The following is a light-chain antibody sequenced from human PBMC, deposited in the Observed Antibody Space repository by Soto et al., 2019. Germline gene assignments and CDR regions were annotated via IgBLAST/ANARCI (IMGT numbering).Light chain of an antibody. V-gene: IGKV1-39*01. CDR1: QSISSY. CDR2: AAS. Sequence: DIQMTQSPYSLSASVGDRVTITCRASQSISSYLNWYQQKPGKAPELLIYAASSLQSGVPSRFSGSGSGTDFTLTISSLQPEDFATYYCQQSYTTPLPFGGGTKVDIK. J-gene: IGKJ4*01. CDR3: QQSYTTPLP.